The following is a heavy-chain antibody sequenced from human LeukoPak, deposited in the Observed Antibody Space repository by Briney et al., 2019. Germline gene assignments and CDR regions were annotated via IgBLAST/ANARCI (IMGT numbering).Heavy chain of an antibody. D-gene: IGHD3-16*02. CDR1: GFTLGSSA. CDR2: INWNGGST. Sequence: PGGSLRLSCVASGFTLGSSAMSWVRQAPGKGLEWVSGINWNGGSTGYADSVKGRFTISRDNAKNSLYLQMNSLRAEDTALYYCARAYSVWGSYPYGYWGQGTLVTVSS. J-gene: IGHJ4*02. CDR3: ARAYSVWGSYPYGY. V-gene: IGHV3-20*04.